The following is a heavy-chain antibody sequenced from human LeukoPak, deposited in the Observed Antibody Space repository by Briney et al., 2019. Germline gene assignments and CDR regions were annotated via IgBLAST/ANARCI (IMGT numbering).Heavy chain of an antibody. D-gene: IGHD4-17*01. V-gene: IGHV4-34*01. CDR2: INHSGST. Sequence: TSETLSLTCAVYGVSFSGYYWSWIRQPPGKGLEWIGEINHSGSTNYNPSLKSRVTISVDTSKNQFSLKLSSVTAADTAVYYCARGPRTVTTGFDYWGQGTLVTVSS. CDR1: GVSFSGYY. J-gene: IGHJ4*02. CDR3: ARGPRTVTTGFDY.